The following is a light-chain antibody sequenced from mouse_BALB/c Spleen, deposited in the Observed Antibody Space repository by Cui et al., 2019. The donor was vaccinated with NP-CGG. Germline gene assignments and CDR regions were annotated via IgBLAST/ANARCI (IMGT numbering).Light chain of an antibody. CDR2: GTN. CDR1: TGTVTTNNY. Sequence: AVVTQESPLTTSPGETVTLTCRSSTGTVTTNNYANWVQGKPNHLFTGLIGGTNNRAPGVPARFSGSLIGDKAALTITEAQTEDEAIYFCALWYSNHWVFGGGTKLTVL. CDR3: ALWYSNHWV. V-gene: IGLV1*01. J-gene: IGLJ1*01.